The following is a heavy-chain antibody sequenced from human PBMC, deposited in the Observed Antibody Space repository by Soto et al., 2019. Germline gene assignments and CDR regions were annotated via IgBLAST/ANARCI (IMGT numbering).Heavy chain of an antibody. D-gene: IGHD2-15*01. V-gene: IGHV3-74*01. CDR2: ISSNGSST. J-gene: IGHJ4*02. CDR1: GFTFSSYA. Sequence: PGGSLRLSCAASGFTFSSYAMSWVRQAPGKGLVWVSGISSNGSSTSYADSVKGRFTISRDNAKNTLYLQMNSLRAEDTAVYYCSVVVVADTRNSLGYWGQGTLVTVSS. CDR3: SVVVVADTRNSLGY.